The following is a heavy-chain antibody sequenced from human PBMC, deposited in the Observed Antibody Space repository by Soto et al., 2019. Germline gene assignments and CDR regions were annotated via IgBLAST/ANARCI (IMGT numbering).Heavy chain of an antibody. D-gene: IGHD3-10*01. Sequence: GGSLRLSCAASGFTFSSYAMHWVRQAPGKGLEWVAVISYDGSNKYYADSVKGRFTISRDNSKNTLYLQMNSLRAEDTALYYCATDDYGIFPYWGQGSLVTVSS. J-gene: IGHJ4*02. CDR3: ATDDYGIFPY. CDR2: ISYDGSNK. V-gene: IGHV3-30-3*01. CDR1: GFTFSSYA.